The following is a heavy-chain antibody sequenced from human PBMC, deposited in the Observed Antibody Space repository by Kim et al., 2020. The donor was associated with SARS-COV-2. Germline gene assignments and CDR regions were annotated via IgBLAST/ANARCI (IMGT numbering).Heavy chain of an antibody. Sequence: ASVKVSCKASGYTFTSYAMNWVRQAPGQGLEWMGWINTNTGNPTYAQGFTGRFVCSLDTSVSTAYLQISSLKAEDTAVYYCARAHVDTIFGVVINPYYYMDVWGKGTTVTVSS. CDR1: GYTFTSYA. CDR2: INTNTGNP. V-gene: IGHV7-4-1*02. J-gene: IGHJ6*03. D-gene: IGHD3-3*01. CDR3: ARAHVDTIFGVVINPYYYMDV.